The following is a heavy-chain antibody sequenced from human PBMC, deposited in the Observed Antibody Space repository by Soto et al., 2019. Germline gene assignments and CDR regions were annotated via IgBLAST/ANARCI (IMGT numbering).Heavy chain of an antibody. Sequence: SETVYLTCTVSSGSISSYFWGWIRQAPGKGLEWIAFKYDTGSTNYNPSLKGRVSISVDASKNQISLTVNSVTAADTAVYYCARGWSSSWPYWGQGILVTVSS. V-gene: IGHV4-59*01. CDR3: ARGWSSSWPY. CDR2: KYDTGST. D-gene: IGHD6-13*01. CDR1: SGSISSYF. J-gene: IGHJ4*02.